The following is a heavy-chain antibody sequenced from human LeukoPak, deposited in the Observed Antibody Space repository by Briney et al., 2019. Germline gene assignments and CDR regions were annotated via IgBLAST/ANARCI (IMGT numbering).Heavy chain of an antibody. J-gene: IGHJ4*02. CDR2: MNRDGSST. CDR1: GFTFRSYW. D-gene: IGHD1-26*01. CDR3: ATPDGEWELPDY. Sequence: GCSLTLSCADSGFTFRSYWMHWVRQAPGKGLVGVSRMNRDGSSTSYADAVKGRFTISRDNAKNTLYLQRNSLRAEDTAVYYCATPDGEWELPDYWGQGTLVTVSS. V-gene: IGHV3-74*01.